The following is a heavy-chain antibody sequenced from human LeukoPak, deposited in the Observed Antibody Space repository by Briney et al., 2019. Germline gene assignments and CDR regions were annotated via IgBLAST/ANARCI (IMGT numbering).Heavy chain of an antibody. Sequence: SETLSLTCTVSGGSISSYYWSWIRQPPGKGLEWIGYISYGGATSYNPSLKRRVTIPVDSPKNRFSLRLSSLTAADTALYYCARHGGTLGYFDYWGPGSLVTVSS. CDR3: ARHGGTLGYFDY. CDR2: ISYGGAT. D-gene: IGHD1-26*01. V-gene: IGHV4-59*08. CDR1: GGSISSYY. J-gene: IGHJ4*02.